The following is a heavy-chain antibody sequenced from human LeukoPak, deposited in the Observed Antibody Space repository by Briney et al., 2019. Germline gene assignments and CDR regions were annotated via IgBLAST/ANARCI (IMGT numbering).Heavy chain of an antibody. CDR1: GITFSSYA. CDR3: AYCSGGSCYGRAEYFQH. J-gene: IGHJ1*01. D-gene: IGHD2-15*01. V-gene: IGHV3-23*01. Sequence: GGSLRLSCAASGITFSSYAMSWVRQAPGKGLEWVSVISGSGGSTYYADSVKGRFSISRDNSKNTLYLQMNSLRAEDTAVYYCAYCSGGSCYGRAEYFQHWGQGTLVTVSS. CDR2: ISGSGGST.